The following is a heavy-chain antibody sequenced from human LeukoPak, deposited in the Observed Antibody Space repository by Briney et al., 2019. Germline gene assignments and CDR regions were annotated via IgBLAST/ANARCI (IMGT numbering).Heavy chain of an antibody. Sequence: ASVKVSCKASGYTFTGYYMHWVRQAPGQGLEWMGWINPNSGGTNYAQKFQGRVTMTRDTSISTAYMELSRLRSDDTAVYYCARGGGRIQLWLSYYYYYYMDVWGKGTTVTISS. CDR1: GYTFTGYY. D-gene: IGHD5-18*01. CDR2: INPNSGGT. V-gene: IGHV1-2*02. J-gene: IGHJ6*03. CDR3: ARGGGRIQLWLSYYYYYYMDV.